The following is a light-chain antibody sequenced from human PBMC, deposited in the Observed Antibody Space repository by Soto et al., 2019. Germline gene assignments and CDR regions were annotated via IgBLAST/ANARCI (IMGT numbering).Light chain of an antibody. CDR2: DVS. Sequence: DIHITQSPSTLSSSVGDRVTITCRASQSISDSLAWYQQKPGKAPDLLISDVSSLERGVASRFSGSGSGTEFTLTISSMQPDDFATYYCQQYHGYSRTFGQGTKVDIK. V-gene: IGKV1-5*01. CDR1: QSISDS. CDR3: QQYHGYSRT. J-gene: IGKJ1*01.